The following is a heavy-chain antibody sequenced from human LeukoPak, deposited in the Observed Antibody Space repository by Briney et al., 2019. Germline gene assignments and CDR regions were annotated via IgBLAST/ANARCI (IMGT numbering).Heavy chain of an antibody. CDR3: ARRTFPNDAFYV. D-gene: IGHD1-7*01. V-gene: IGHV3-21*01. CDR1: GFTLSTLS. CDR2: ISGSGSDI. J-gene: IGHJ3*01. Sequence: GGSLRLSCAASGFTLSTLSRKWVRQTPGKGLEWVSAISGSGSDIYYADSVKGRFTISRDNPKRSLYLQMNSLRAEDTAVYYCARRTFPNDAFYVGGQGTVVTVSS.